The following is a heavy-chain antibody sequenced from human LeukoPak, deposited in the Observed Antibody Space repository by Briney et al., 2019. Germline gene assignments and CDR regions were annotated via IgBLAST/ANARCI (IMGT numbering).Heavy chain of an antibody. CDR1: GYTFTSYA. Sequence: ASVKVSCKASGYTFTSYAMHWVRQAPGQRLEWMGWINPNSGGTNYAQKFQGRVTMTRDTSISTAYMELSRLRSDDTAVYYCARDPTATIFGRGYFDYWGQGTLVTVSS. CDR2: INPNSGGT. J-gene: IGHJ4*02. CDR3: ARDPTATIFGRGYFDY. D-gene: IGHD3-3*01. V-gene: IGHV1-2*02.